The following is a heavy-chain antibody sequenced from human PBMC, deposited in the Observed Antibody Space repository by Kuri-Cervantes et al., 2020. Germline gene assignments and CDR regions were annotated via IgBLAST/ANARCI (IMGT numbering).Heavy chain of an antibody. D-gene: IGHD3-10*01. J-gene: IGHJ4*02. Sequence: ASVKVSCKASGGTFSSYAISWVRQAPGQGLEWMGIINPSGGSTSYAQKFQGRVTMTRDTSTSTVYMELSSLRSEDTAVYYCARERSEWFGELLSPLDYWGQGTLVTVSS. CDR3: ARERSEWFGELLSPLDY. CDR2: INPSGGST. CDR1: GGTFSSYA. V-gene: IGHV1-46*01.